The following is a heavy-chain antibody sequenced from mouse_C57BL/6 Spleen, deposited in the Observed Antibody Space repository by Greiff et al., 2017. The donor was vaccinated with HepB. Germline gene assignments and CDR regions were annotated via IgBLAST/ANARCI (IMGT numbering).Heavy chain of an antibody. CDR2: ISGGGGNT. J-gene: IGHJ3*01. Sequence: DVQLQESGGGLVKPGGSLKLSCAASGFTFSSYTMSWVRQTPEKRLEWVATISGGGGNTYYPDSVKGRFTISRDNAKNTLYLQMSSLRSEDTALYYCARQNYGSSYPFAYWGQGTLVTVSA. CDR1: GFTFSSYT. CDR3: ARQNYGSSYPFAY. V-gene: IGHV5-9*01. D-gene: IGHD1-1*01.